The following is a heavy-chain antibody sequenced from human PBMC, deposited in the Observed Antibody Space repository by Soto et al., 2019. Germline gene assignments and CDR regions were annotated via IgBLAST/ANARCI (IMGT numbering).Heavy chain of an antibody. CDR2: INHSGST. J-gene: IGHJ5*02. CDR3: ARAPSIAALGSDP. CDR1: GGSFSGYY. V-gene: IGHV4-34*01. D-gene: IGHD6-6*01. Sequence: SETLSLTCAVYGGSFSGYYWSWIRQPPVKVLEWIGEINHSGSTNYNPSLKSRVTISVDTSKNQFSLKLSSVTAADTAVYYCARAPSIAALGSDPWGQGTLVTVSS.